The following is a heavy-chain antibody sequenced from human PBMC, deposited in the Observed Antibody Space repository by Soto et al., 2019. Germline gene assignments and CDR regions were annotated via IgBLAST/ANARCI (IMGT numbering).Heavy chain of an antibody. D-gene: IGHD4-17*01. CDR1: GDSISNHY. V-gene: IGHV4-59*11. J-gene: IGHJ4*02. Sequence: QVQLQESGPGLVKPSETLSLTCTVSGDSISNHYWTWIRQPPGKGLEWIGYIYYSGNTNSNPSLKSRVTISVDTSKNQVSLKLTSVTAADTAVYYCARGHYGHDYWGQGTLVTVSS. CDR2: IYYSGNT. CDR3: ARGHYGHDY.